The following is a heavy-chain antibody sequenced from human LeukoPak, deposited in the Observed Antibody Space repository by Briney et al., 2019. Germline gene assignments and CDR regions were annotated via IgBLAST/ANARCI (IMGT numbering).Heavy chain of an antibody. Sequence: GGSLRLSCAASGFTFSSYAMSWVRQAPGKGLECISGFSGSGGSTYYADSVKGRFTISRDNSKNTLYLQMNSLRAEDTAVYYCAKGDYGGNPGFAFDIWGQGTMVTVSS. CDR3: AKGDYGGNPGFAFDI. V-gene: IGHV3-23*01. J-gene: IGHJ3*02. CDR2: FSGSGGST. CDR1: GFTFSSYA. D-gene: IGHD4-23*01.